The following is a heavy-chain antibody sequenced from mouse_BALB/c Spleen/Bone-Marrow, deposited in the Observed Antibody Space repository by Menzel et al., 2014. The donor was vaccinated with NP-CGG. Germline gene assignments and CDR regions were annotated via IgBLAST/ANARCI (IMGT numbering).Heavy chain of an antibody. D-gene: IGHD1-1*01. CDR2: IYPGDGDA. Sequence: VQLQQSGAELARPGASVKLSCKASGYTFTSYWMQWVKQRPGQGLEWIGTIYPGDGDARYTQKFKGKATLTADKSSSTAYMQLSILASEDSAVYYCARNYYYASSWSAMDYWGQGTSVTVSS. J-gene: IGHJ4*01. CDR1: GYTFTSYW. CDR3: ARNYYYASSWSAMDY. V-gene: IGHV1-87*01.